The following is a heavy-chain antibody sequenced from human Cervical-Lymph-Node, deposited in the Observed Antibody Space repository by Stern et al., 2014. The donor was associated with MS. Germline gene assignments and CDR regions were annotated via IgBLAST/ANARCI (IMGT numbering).Heavy chain of an antibody. D-gene: IGHD2-21*02. Sequence: VQLAESGAEVKKPGSSVKVSCKTSGGTFSTYAINWVRQGPGQGLEWMGGIIPIFRITNYAHKLQGRITITADDSTSTAYMELSSLRSEDTAVYYCASPSSVTVGSMDVWGQGTTVTVSS. J-gene: IGHJ6*02. CDR2: IIPIFRIT. CDR3: ASPSSVTVGSMDV. V-gene: IGHV1-69*01. CDR1: GGTFSTYA.